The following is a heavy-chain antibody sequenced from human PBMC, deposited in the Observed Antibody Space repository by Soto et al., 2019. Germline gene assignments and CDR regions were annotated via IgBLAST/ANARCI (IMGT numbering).Heavy chain of an antibody. Sequence: QVQLVQSGAEVKKPGASVKVSCKASGYTFTSYDINWVRQATGQGLEWMGWMNPNSGNTGYAQKFQGRVTMTRKTSISTAYMELSSLSSEDTAVYYCARWSYYYGSGSYLADYWGQGTLVTVSS. D-gene: IGHD3-10*01. CDR3: ARWSYYYGSGSYLADY. J-gene: IGHJ4*02. V-gene: IGHV1-8*01. CDR2: MNPNSGNT. CDR1: GYTFTSYD.